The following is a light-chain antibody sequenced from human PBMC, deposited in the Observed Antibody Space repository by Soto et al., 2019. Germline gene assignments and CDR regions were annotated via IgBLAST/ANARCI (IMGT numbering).Light chain of an antibody. V-gene: IGKV1-8*01. CDR1: QGISSY. CDR3: PQYYSYPRGA. Sequence: AIRMTQSPSSLSASTGDRVTINCRASQGISSYLAWDQQKLGKAPKFLCYAAATVQSGVPSRFSGSGSGTDFTLTNSRLQSEDLASYDCPQYYSYPRGAFGQGTKVEIK. CDR2: AAA. J-gene: IGKJ1*01.